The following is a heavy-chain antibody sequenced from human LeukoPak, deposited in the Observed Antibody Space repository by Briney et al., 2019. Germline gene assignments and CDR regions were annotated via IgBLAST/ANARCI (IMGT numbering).Heavy chain of an antibody. D-gene: IGHD3-10*01. J-gene: IGHJ4*02. V-gene: IGHV4-4*07. CDR3: AKGGESSLPFDY. Sequence: SETLSLTCIVSGASISGHYWCWIRQPAGKEPEWIGRVHTSRGTNYNSSLKSRLTMSVDTSKNQFSLHLASVTAADTAVYYCAKGGESSLPFDYWGQGTLVTVSS. CDR2: VHTSRGT. CDR1: GASISGHY.